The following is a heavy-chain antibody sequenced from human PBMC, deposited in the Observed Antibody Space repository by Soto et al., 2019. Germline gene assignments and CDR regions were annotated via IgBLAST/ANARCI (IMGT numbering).Heavy chain of an antibody. CDR1: GFTFDDYA. D-gene: IGHD3-16*02. Sequence: GGSLRLSCAASGFTFDDYAMHWVRQAPGKGLEWVSGISWNSGSIGYADSVKGRFTISRDNAKNSLYLQMNSLRAEDTALYYCAKALFEWDLGELSSPFDYWGQGTLVTVSS. CDR3: AKALFEWDLGELSSPFDY. J-gene: IGHJ4*02. CDR2: ISWNSGSI. V-gene: IGHV3-9*01.